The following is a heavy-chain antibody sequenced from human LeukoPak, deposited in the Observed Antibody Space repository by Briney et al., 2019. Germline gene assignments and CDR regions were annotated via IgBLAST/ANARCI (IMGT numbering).Heavy chain of an antibody. CDR1: GASISSDDYY. J-gene: IGHJ5*02. V-gene: IGHV4-30-4*01. Sequence: SETLSLTCTVSGASISSDDYYWSWIRQPPGKGLKWIAYTHYSGSSFYNPSLKSRITISVDTSKNQSSLRLSSVTAADTAVYYCAREGRDFWSGSRGWFDPWGQGTLVTVSS. CDR2: THYSGSS. CDR3: AREGRDFWSGSRGWFDP. D-gene: IGHD3-3*01.